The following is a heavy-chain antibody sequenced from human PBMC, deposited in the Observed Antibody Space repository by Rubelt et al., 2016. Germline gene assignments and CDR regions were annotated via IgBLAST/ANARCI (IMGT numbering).Heavy chain of an antibody. CDR2: ISGYNGNT. Sequence: QVQLVQSGAEVKKPGASVKVSCKTSGYTFTSYDLSWVRQAPGQGLEWMGLISGYNGNTKCAQKFQGRVNMTIDKSTRTAYMELRSRRADDAAVYYCARATDGYYYGMDVWGQGTTVTVSS. CDR1: GYTFTSYD. CDR3: ARATDGYYYGMDV. J-gene: IGHJ6*02. D-gene: IGHD4-17*01. V-gene: IGHV1-18*01.